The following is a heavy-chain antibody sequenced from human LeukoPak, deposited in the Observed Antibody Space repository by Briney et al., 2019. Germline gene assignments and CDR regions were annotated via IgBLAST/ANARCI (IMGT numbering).Heavy chain of an antibody. CDR1: GDSLTTSFYF. Sequence: PSETLSLTCRVSGDSLTTSFYFWGWVRQPPGKALEWIGSIYYTGTTYYNPSLKNRVIISEDTSKNQFYLQMTSVTAADTALYFCARHSKIVLATGWFDPWGQGVLVTVSS. CDR2: IYYTGTT. V-gene: IGHV4-39*01. CDR3: ARHSKIVLATGWFDP. D-gene: IGHD3-16*02. J-gene: IGHJ5*02.